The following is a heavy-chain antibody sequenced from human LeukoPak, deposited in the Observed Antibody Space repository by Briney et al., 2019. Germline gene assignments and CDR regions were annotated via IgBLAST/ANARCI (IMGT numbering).Heavy chain of an antibody. J-gene: IGHJ5*02. CDR1: GYTFTGYY. CDR3: ARAQDSSGYYHNWFDP. D-gene: IGHD3-22*01. Sequence: GASLKVSCKASGYTFTGYYMRWVRQAPGQGLEWMGWINPNSGATNFAQKFQGRVSMTRDTSISTAYMELSSLRSDDTAVYYCARAQDSSGYYHNWFDPWGQGTLVTISS. CDR2: INPNSGAT. V-gene: IGHV1-2*02.